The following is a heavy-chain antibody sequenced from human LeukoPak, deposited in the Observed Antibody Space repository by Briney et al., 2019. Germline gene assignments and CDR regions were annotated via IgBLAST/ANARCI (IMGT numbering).Heavy chain of an antibody. D-gene: IGHD3-10*01. V-gene: IGHV3-21*01. Sequence: GGSLRLSCAASGFTFSSYSMNWVCQAPGKGLEWVSSISSSSSYIYYADSVKGRFTISRDNAKNSLYLQMNSLRAEDTAVYYCARDLGRITMVRGASDYWGQGTLVTVSS. CDR2: ISSSSSYI. CDR3: ARDLGRITMVRGASDY. CDR1: GFTFSSYS. J-gene: IGHJ4*02.